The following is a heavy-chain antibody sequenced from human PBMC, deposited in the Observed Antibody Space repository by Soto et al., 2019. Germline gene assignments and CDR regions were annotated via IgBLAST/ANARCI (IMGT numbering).Heavy chain of an antibody. CDR1: GFTFSSYG. CDR2: ISYDGSNK. Sequence: QVQLVESGGGVVQPGRPLRLSCAASGFTFSSYGMLWVRQAPGKGLEWVAIISYDGSNKYYADSVKGRFTISRDFSKNTLYLQMNSLKTEDTAVYYCARRQNFALDYWGQGTLVTVSS. J-gene: IGHJ4*02. V-gene: IGHV3-30*03. CDR3: ARRQNFALDY. D-gene: IGHD1-7*01.